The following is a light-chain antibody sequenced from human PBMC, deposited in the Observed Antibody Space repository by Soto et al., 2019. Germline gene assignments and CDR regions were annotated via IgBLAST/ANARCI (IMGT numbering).Light chain of an antibody. CDR3: CSYTSGSTYV. Sequence: QSVLTQPASVSGSPGQSITISCTGTSSDIGDSNYVSWYQQHPGKAPKLLIYDVSKWPSGVSNRFSGSKSGNTASLTIFGLQAEDEADYYCCSYTSGSTYVFGTGTKVTVL. J-gene: IGLJ1*01. CDR1: SSDIGDSNY. CDR2: DVS. V-gene: IGLV2-14*03.